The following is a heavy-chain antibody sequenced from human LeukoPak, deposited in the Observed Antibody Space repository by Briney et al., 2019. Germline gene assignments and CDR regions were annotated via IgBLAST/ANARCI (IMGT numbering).Heavy chain of an antibody. D-gene: IGHD6-19*01. CDR2: INPNRGDT. J-gene: IGHJ2*01. CDR3: ARNPDEHWLDESENWYFDL. Sequence: ASVKVTCKASGYTFIDYYLHWLRQAPGQGLEWMGRINPNRGDTKPAQKFQGRVTMTRDTSISVAYMELSSLQSDDTAVYYCARNPDEHWLDESENWYFDLWGSGTLVTVSS. V-gene: IGHV1-2*06. CDR1: GYTFIDYY.